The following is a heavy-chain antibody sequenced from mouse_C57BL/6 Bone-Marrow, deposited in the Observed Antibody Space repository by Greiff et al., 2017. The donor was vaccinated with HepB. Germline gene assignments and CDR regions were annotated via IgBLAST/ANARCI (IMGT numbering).Heavy chain of an antibody. CDR2: INPNYGTT. CDR3: AVLYYGSSSYYAMDY. D-gene: IGHD1-1*01. J-gene: IGHJ4*01. CDR1: GYSFTDYN. V-gene: IGHV1-39*01. Sequence: EVQLQQSGPELVKPGASVKISCKASGYSFTDYNMNWVKQSNGKSLEWIGVINPNYGTTSYNQKFKGKATLTVDQSSSTAYMQLNSLTSEDSAVYYCAVLYYGSSSYYAMDYWGQGTSVTVSS.